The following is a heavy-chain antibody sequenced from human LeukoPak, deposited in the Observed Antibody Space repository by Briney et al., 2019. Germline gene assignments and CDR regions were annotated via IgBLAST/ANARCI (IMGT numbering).Heavy chain of an antibody. CDR3: ARGLGQYYDTSDNWFDP. CDR2: ISYDGSNK. V-gene: IGHV3-30*04. J-gene: IGHJ5*02. Sequence: GGSLRLSCAASGFTFSSYAMHWVRQAPGKGLEWVAVISYDGSNKYYADSVKGRFTISRDNAKNTLNLQMNSLRAEDTAVYYCARGLGQYYDTSDNWFDPWGQGTLVTVSS. CDR1: GFTFSSYA. D-gene: IGHD3-22*01.